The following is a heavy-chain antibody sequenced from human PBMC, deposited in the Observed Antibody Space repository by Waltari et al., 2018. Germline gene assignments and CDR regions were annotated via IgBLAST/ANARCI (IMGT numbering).Heavy chain of an antibody. Sequence: QVQLQESGPGLVKPSETLSLTCTVSGGSISSHYWSWIRQPPGKGLEWIGYIYYSGSPNFNPSLKSRVTISVDTSKNQFSLKLSSVTAADTAVYYCARGSTVTKYWGQGTLVTVSS. D-gene: IGHD4-17*01. CDR1: GGSISSHY. CDR3: ARGSTVTKY. J-gene: IGHJ4*02. CDR2: IYYSGSP. V-gene: IGHV4-59*11.